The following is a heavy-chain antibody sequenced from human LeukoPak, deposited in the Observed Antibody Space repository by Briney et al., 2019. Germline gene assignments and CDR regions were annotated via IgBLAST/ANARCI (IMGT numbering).Heavy chain of an antibody. D-gene: IGHD2-21*02. CDR3: ARDPYCGGDCYPNDY. CDR2: INPNSGGT. V-gene: IGHV1-2*06. J-gene: IGHJ4*02. Sequence: ASVKVSCKASGYTFTGYYMHWVRQAPGQGLEWMGRINPNSGGTNYARKFQGRVTMTRDTSISTAYMELSRLRSDDTAVYYCARDPYCGGDCYPNDYWGQGTPVTVSS. CDR1: GYTFTGYY.